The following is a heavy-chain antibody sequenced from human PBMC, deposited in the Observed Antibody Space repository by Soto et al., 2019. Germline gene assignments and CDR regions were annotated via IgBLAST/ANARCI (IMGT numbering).Heavy chain of an antibody. Sequence: ASVKVSCKASGYTFTSYAMHWVRQAPGQRLEWMGWINAGNGNTKYSQKFQGRVTITRDTSASTAYVELSSLRSEDTAVYYCARDIGIAVAGTPTYYYYYGMDVWGQGTTVTVSS. CDR2: INAGNGNT. D-gene: IGHD6-19*01. CDR1: GYTFTSYA. CDR3: ARDIGIAVAGTPTYYYYYGMDV. J-gene: IGHJ6*02. V-gene: IGHV1-3*01.